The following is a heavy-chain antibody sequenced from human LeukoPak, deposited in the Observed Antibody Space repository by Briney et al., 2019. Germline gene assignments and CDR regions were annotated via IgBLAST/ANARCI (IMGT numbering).Heavy chain of an antibody. CDR2: IRQDGGEK. CDR3: ARDGTAAGLYFDL. CDR1: GFTFTDYL. V-gene: IGHV3-7*01. J-gene: IGHJ4*01. D-gene: IGHD6-13*01. Sequence: QPGGSLRLSCSVSGFTFTDYLMNWVRQAPGKGLEWVASIRQDGGEKSYVDSVKGRFTISRDNTKSSLYLQINSLRAEDTAVYYCARDGTAAGLYFDLWGQGTLVTVSS.